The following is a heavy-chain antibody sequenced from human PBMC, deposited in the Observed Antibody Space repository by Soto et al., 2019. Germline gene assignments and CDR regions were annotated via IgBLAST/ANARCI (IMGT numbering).Heavy chain of an antibody. V-gene: IGHV1-69*13. Sequence: SVKVSCKASGGTFSSYAISWVRQAPGQGLEWMGGIIPIFGTANYAQKFQGRVTITADESTSTAYMELRSLRSEDTAVYYCARSLHCSSTRCPIAAAGTDYWGKGTIVTVSS. CDR1: GGTFSSYA. CDR2: IIPIFGTA. CDR3: ARSLHCSSTRCPIAAAGTDY. J-gene: IGHJ4*02. D-gene: IGHD2-2*01.